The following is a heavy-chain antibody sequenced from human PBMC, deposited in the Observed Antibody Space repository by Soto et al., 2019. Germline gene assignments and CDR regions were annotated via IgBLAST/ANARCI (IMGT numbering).Heavy chain of an antibody. CDR2: IIPILNLV. CDR1: GDSFNDYA. Sequence: VQLEQSETEVRKPGSSVKLSCKTSGDSFNDYAISWVRQAPGQGLEWMGGIIPILNLVRYAEKFQGRVTISATYSTGTAYLEVTRVRSEDTGTYYCATAGESTPGGRLEVWGLGTTVSVS. CDR3: ATAGESTPGGRLEV. D-gene: IGHD3-10*01. J-gene: IGHJ6*02. V-gene: IGHV1-69*17.